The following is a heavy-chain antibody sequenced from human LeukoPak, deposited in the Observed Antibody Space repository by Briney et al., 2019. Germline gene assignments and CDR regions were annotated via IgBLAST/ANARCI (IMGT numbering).Heavy chain of an antibody. CDR2: INHHGSDK. V-gene: IGHV3-7*01. CDR1: GFAFSIYW. CDR3: ARSDSIGSVDY. D-gene: IGHD2-21*01. Sequence: GGSLRLSCAASGFAFSIYWMSWVRQAPGKGLEWAANINHHGSDKWYVDSVKGRFTIARDNTDNSLSLQMNSLRVEDTAVYYCARSDSIGSVDYWGQGTPITVSS. J-gene: IGHJ4*02.